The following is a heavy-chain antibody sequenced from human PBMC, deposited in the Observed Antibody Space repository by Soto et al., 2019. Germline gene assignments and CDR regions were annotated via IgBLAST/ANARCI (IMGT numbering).Heavy chain of an antibody. CDR1: GYSFTSYW. Sequence: GESLKISCKGSGYSFTSYWIGWVRQMPGKGLEWMGIIYPGDSDTRYSPSFQGQVTISADKSISTAYLQWSSLKASDTAMYYCARDGLAGYYYYYGMDVWGQGTTVTVSS. CDR3: ARDGLAGYYYYYGMDV. V-gene: IGHV5-51*01. J-gene: IGHJ6*02. CDR2: IYPGDSDT.